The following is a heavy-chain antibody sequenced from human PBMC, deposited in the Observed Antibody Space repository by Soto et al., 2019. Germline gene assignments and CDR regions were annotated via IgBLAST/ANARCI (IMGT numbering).Heavy chain of an antibody. CDR2: VYYSGGA. CDR1: GGSISGYY. CDR3: TRDGDGRMTTNPYYYYGMDV. D-gene: IGHD2-21*02. Sequence: PAETLSLTCAVSGGSISGYYWSWIRQRPGKGLELIGNVYYSGGAKYNPSVKRRVSISVDTSKNKFSLNLSSVTAADTAVYYCTRDGDGRMTTNPYYYYGMDVWGPGITVTVSS. J-gene: IGHJ6*02. V-gene: IGHV4-59*01.